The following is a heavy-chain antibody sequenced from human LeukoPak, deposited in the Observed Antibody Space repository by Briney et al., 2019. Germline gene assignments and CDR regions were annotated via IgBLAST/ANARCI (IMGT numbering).Heavy chain of an antibody. J-gene: IGHJ4*02. CDR3: ARAMVRGGQYGY. CDR1: GFTLGSYW. CDR2: VNTDGSST. D-gene: IGHD3-10*01. V-gene: IGHV3-74*01. Sequence: PGGSLRLSCAVSGFTLGSYWMHWVRQAPGQGLAWVSRVNTDGSSTTYAESVKGRFTISKDNAKNTLYLQMNGLRAEDTAVYYCARAMVRGGQYGYWGQGTLVTVSS.